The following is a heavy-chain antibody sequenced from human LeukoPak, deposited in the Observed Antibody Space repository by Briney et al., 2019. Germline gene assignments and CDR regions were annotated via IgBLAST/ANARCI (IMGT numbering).Heavy chain of an antibody. J-gene: IGHJ4*02. CDR2: TNPSGGST. D-gene: IGHD3-22*01. CDR1: GYTFTSYY. V-gene: IGHV1-46*01. CDR3: ARESGSSGSIDY. Sequence: ASVKVSCKASGYTFTSYYMHWVRQAPGQGLEWMGITNPSGGSTSYAQKFQGRVTMTRDTYTSTVYMELSSLRSEDTAVYYCARESGSSGSIDYWGQGTLVTVSS.